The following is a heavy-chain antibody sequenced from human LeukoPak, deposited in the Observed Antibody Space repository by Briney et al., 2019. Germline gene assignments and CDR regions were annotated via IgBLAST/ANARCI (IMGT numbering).Heavy chain of an antibody. J-gene: IGHJ4*02. CDR3: ARGRAWNYFDY. D-gene: IGHD3-3*01. V-gene: IGHV3-30*03. CDR1: GFTFSRHG. CDR2: ISNDGSGK. Sequence: GGSLRLSCAPSGFTFSRHGMHWVRQAPGKGLEWVAIISNDGSGKYYAHSVEGRFTISRDNSKNTLYLQMDSLRAEDTAVYYCARGRAWNYFDYWGQGTLVTVSS.